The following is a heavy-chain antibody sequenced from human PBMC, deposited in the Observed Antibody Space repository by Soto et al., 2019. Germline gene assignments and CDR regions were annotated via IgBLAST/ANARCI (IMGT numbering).Heavy chain of an antibody. V-gene: IGHV4-30-2*01. CDR3: ARRGYSYGLYYYGMDV. Sequence: SETLSLTCAVSGGSIISGGYSWSWIRQPPGKGLEWIGYIYHSGSTYYNPSLKSRVTISVDRSKNQFSLKLSSVTAADTAVYYCARRGYSYGLYYYGMDVWGQGTTVTVSS. CDR1: GGSIISGGYS. CDR2: IYHSGST. D-gene: IGHD5-18*01. J-gene: IGHJ6*02.